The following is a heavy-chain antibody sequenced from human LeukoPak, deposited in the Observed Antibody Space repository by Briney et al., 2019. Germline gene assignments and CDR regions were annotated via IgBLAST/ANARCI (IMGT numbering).Heavy chain of an antibody. CDR3: AKDLDGHGAYEY. CDR2: IRNDGGDT. Sequence: GGSLRLSCAASGFTFGTYGMHWVRQAPGKGLEWVTYIRNDGGDTFDADSVKGRFTISRDNSKNTLYLQMNSLSAEDTALYYCAKDLDGHGAYEYWGQGTLVTVSS. J-gene: IGHJ4*02. D-gene: IGHD5-12*01. CDR1: GFTFGTYG. V-gene: IGHV3-30*02.